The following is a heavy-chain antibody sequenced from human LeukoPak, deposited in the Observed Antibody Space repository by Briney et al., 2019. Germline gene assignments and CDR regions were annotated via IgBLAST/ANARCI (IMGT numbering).Heavy chain of an antibody. CDR2: IIPMFGTP. CDR1: GGTFRSYA. CDR3: ARGSAPSTIIRGIKYYYFYYMDV. Sequence: SVKVSCKASGGTFRSYAISWVRQAPGQGLEWMGGIIPMFGTPNYAQKFQGRVTITMDESTSTAYMELSSLRSEDTAVYYCARGSAPSTIIRGIKYYYFYYMDVWGKGTTVTVSS. V-gene: IGHV1-69*05. J-gene: IGHJ6*03. D-gene: IGHD3-10*01.